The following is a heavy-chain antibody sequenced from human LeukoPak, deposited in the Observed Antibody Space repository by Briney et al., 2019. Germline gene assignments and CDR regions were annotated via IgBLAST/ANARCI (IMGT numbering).Heavy chain of an antibody. CDR2: INTDKGHT. CDR1: GYTLTNYN. CDR3: AREFGYCSGDNCFYFFDS. D-gene: IGHD2-15*01. V-gene: IGHV1-18*01. Sequence: ASVKVSCKASGYTLTNYNISWVRQAPGQGLQWMGWINTDKGHTNFVPKFQGRVTVTTDTSTNTAYMELRRLRSDDTAVYYCAREFGYCSGDNCFYFFDSWGQGSLVTVSS. J-gene: IGHJ4*02.